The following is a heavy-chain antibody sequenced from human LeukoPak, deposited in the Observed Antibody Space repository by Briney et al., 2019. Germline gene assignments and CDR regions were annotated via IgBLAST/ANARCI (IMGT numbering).Heavy chain of an antibody. Sequence: GSLRLSCAASGFTFTTYWMGWVRQAPGRGLEWVSAISGSGGSTYYADSVKGRFTISRDNSKNTLYLQMNSLRAEDTAVYYCARANWNGPNWLDPWGQGTLVTVSS. D-gene: IGHD1-1*01. J-gene: IGHJ5*02. CDR2: ISGSGGST. CDR1: GFTFTTYW. V-gene: IGHV3-23*01. CDR3: ARANWNGPNWLDP.